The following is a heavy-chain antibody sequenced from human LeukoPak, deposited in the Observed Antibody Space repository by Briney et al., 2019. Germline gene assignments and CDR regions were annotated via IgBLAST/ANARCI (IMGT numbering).Heavy chain of an antibody. CDR1: GYTFTGYY. J-gene: IGHJ4*02. CDR2: INPNSGGT. Sequence: ASVKVSCKASGYTFTGYYMHWVRQAPGQGLEWMGWINPNSGGTNYAQKFQGRVTMTRDTSISAAYMELSRLRSDDTAVYYCAIAYSYYYDSSGYSRWGFDYWGQGTLVTVSS. CDR3: AIAYSYYYDSSGYSRWGFDY. D-gene: IGHD3-22*01. V-gene: IGHV1-2*02.